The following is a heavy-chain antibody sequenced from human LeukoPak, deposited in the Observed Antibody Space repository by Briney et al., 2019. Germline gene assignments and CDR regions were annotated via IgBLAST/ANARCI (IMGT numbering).Heavy chain of an antibody. CDR3: ARLYSYAFDI. J-gene: IGHJ3*02. V-gene: IGHV3-30-3*01. D-gene: IGHD2-21*01. CDR1: GFTFSSYA. CDR2: ISYDGSNK. Sequence: GGSLRLSCAASGFTFSSYAMHWVRQAPGKGLEWVAVISYDGSNKYYADSVKGRFTISRDNSKNTLYLQMNSLRAEDTAVYYCARLYSYAFDIWGQGTMVTVSS.